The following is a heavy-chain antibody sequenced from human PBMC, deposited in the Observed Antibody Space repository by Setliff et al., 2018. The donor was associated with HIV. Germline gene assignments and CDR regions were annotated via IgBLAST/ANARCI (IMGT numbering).Heavy chain of an antibody. J-gene: IGHJ4*02. CDR3: AREWRTAMVKYYFDY. CDR2: ISGNNGKT. D-gene: IGHD5-18*01. V-gene: IGHV1-18*01. Sequence: ASVKVSCKASGDTNPSDAISWVRQAPGQGLEWMGWISGNNGKTNYAQNFQGRVTVTTDTSTSTVYMELRSLRSDDTAVYYCAREWRTAMVKYYFDYWGQGTLVTVSS. CDR1: GDTNPSDA.